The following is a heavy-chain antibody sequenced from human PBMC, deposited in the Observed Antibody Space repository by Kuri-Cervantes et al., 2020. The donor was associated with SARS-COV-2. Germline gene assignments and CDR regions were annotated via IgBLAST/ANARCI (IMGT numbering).Heavy chain of an antibody. CDR1: GFTFTSHA. D-gene: IGHD3-9*01. CDR2: ISYDGSNK. J-gene: IGHJ6*03. V-gene: IGHV3-30*03. CDR3: ARVQRGYDILTGPTHYYYYMDV. Sequence: GESLKISCAVSGFTFTSHAMHWVRQAPGKGLEWVALISYDGSNKFYADSVKGRFTISRDNSKNTLYLQMNSLRAEDTAVYYCARVQRGYDILTGPTHYYYYMDVWGKGTTVTVSS.